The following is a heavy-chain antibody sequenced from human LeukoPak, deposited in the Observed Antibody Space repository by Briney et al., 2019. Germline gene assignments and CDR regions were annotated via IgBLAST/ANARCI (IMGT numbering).Heavy chain of an antibody. J-gene: IGHJ5*02. CDR3: ASTNYYDSSGFSNWFDP. V-gene: IGHV3-48*03. CDR2: ISSSGSI. CDR1: GFTFSNYE. Sequence: PGRSLRLSCAASGFTFSNYEMNWVRQAPGKGLEWVSYISSSGSIYYADSVKGRFTISRDNAKNSLYLQMNSLRAEETAIYYCASTNYYDSSGFSNWFDPWGQGTLVTVSS. D-gene: IGHD3-22*01.